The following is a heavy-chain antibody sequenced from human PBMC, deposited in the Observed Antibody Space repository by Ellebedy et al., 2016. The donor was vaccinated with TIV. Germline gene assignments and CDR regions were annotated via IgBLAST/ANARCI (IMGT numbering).Heavy chain of an antibody. Sequence: GESLKISCQGSGFSFTDYWIAWVRQMPGKGLEWMGRIDPSDSYTNDIPSFQGHVTISADKSISTAYLQWSSLKASDTAMYYGAGAGDYVGGFDYWGQGTLVTVSS. CDR3: AGAGDYVGGFDY. D-gene: IGHD4-17*01. CDR1: GFSFTDYW. V-gene: IGHV5-10-1*01. J-gene: IGHJ4*02. CDR2: IDPSDSYT.